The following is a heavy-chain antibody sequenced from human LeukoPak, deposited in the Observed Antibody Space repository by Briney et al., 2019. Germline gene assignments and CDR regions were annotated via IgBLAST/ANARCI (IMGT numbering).Heavy chain of an antibody. CDR1: GYTFTCYY. V-gene: IGHV1-2*02. CDR3: ARVLRFLEAWFDP. D-gene: IGHD3-3*01. CDR2: INPNSGGT. J-gene: IGHJ5*02. Sequence: ASVKVSCKASGYTFTCYYMHWVRQAPGQGLEWMGWINPNSGGTNYAQKFQGRVTMTRDTSISTAYMELSRLRSDDTAVYYCARVLRFLEAWFDPWGQGTLVTVSS.